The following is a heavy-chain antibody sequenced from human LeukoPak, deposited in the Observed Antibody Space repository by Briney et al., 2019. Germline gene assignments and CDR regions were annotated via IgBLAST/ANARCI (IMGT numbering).Heavy chain of an antibody. Sequence: TGESLRLSCAASGFTFSDYYMSWIRQAPGKGLEWVAVISYDGSNKYYADSVKGRFTISRDNSKNTLYLQMNSLRAEDTAVYYCARCGGGIFGVLDYWGQGTLVTVSS. CDR2: ISYDGSNK. V-gene: IGHV3-30*03. CDR1: GFTFSDYY. CDR3: ARCGGGIFGVLDY. D-gene: IGHD3-3*01. J-gene: IGHJ4*02.